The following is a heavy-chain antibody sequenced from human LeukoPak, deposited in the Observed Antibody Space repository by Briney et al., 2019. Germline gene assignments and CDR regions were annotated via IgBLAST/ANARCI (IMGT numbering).Heavy chain of an antibody. V-gene: IGHV4-39*01. CDR3: ARPCGRLARSPCDY. Sequence: SETLSLTCTVSGDSISSNFYWGWFRQPPGKGLEWIGSIHYSGITYYNPSLKSRVTISVDTSKNHFCLNLSSVTAADTAVYYCARPCGRLARSPCDYWGQGTLVTVSS. D-gene: IGHD6-19*01. CDR1: GDSISSNFY. CDR2: IHYSGIT. J-gene: IGHJ4*02.